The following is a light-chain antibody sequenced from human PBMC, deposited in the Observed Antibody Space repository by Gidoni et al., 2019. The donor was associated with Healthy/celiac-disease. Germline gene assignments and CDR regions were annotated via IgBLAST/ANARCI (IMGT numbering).Light chain of an antibody. J-gene: IGLJ2*01. CDR1: KLGDKY. Sequence: SYELTQPPSVSVSPGQTASITCSGAKLGDKYACWYQQKPGQSPVLVIYQDSKRPSGIPERFSGPNPGNTATLAIRGTQAKDWADYYLQAWDSSTGGFGGGTKLAGL. V-gene: IGLV3-1*01. CDR2: QDS. CDR3: QAWDSSTGG.